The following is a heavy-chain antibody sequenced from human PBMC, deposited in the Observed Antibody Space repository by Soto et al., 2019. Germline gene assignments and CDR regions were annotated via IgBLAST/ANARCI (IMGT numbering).Heavy chain of an antibody. CDR2: ISGSGGST. D-gene: IGHD2-2*01. J-gene: IGHJ4*02. Sequence: GSLRLSCAASGFNSSSYAMSWVRQDPGKGLEWVSAISGSGGSTYYADSVKGRFTISRDNSKNTLYLQMNSLRAEDTAVYYCAKLGYCSSTSCYGSDYWGQGTLVTVSS. CDR3: AKLGYCSSTSCYGSDY. CDR1: GFNSSSYA. V-gene: IGHV3-23*01.